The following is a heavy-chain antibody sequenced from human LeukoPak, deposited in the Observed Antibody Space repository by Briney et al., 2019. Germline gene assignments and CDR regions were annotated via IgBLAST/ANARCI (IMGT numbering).Heavy chain of an antibody. CDR1: GFTFSSYS. V-gene: IGHV3-21*01. Sequence: TGGSLRLSCAASGFTFSSYSMNWVRQAPGKGLEGVSSISSSSSYMYYADSVKGRFTISRDNAKNSLYLQMNSLRAEDTAVYYCARFKGFDYWGQGTLVTVSS. CDR3: ARFKGFDY. J-gene: IGHJ4*02. CDR2: ISSSSSYM.